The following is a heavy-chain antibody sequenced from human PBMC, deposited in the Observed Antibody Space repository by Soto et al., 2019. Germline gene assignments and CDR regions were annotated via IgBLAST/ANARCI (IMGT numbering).Heavy chain of an antibody. CDR1: GGSISSSSYY. Sequence: SETLSLTCTVSGGSISSSSYYWGWIRQPPGKGLEWIGSIYYSGSTYYNPSLKSRVTISVDTSKNQFSLKLSSVTAADTAVYYCARRSSSSWLKKYYFDYWGQGTLVTVSS. V-gene: IGHV4-39*01. CDR2: IYYSGST. D-gene: IGHD6-13*01. CDR3: ARRSSSSWLKKYYFDY. J-gene: IGHJ4*02.